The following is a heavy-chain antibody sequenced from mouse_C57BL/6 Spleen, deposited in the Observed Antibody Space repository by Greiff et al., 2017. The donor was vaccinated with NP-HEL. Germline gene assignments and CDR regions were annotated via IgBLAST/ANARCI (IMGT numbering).Heavy chain of an antibody. CDR1: GYTFTSYW. Sequence: QVQLKQPGAELVKPGASVKMSCKASGYTFTSYWITWVKQRPGQGLEWIGDIYPGSGSTNYNEKFKSKATLTVDTSSSTAYMQLSSLTSEDSAVYYCATYDGYYGWFAYWGQGTLVTVSA. V-gene: IGHV1-55*01. D-gene: IGHD2-3*01. J-gene: IGHJ3*01. CDR3: ATYDGYYGWFAY. CDR2: IYPGSGST.